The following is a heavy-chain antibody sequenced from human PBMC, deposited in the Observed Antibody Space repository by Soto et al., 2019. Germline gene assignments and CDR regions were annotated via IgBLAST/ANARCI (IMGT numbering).Heavy chain of an antibody. V-gene: IGHV1-69*13. CDR1: GYTFTSYG. D-gene: IGHD3-10*01. Sequence: QVPLVQSGAEVKKPGASVKVSCKASGYTFTSYGISWVRQAPGQGLEWMGGIIPIFGTANYAQKFQGRVTITADESTSTAYMELSSLRSEDTAVYYCATTSHYYGSGSLGYWGQGTLVTVSS. CDR2: IIPIFGTA. CDR3: ATTSHYYGSGSLGY. J-gene: IGHJ4*02.